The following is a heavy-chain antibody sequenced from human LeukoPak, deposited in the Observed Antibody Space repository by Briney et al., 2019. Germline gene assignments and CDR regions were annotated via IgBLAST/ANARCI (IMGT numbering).Heavy chain of an antibody. CDR1: GYTFTRYG. CDR3: ARSRWGHSGYAGDY. CDR2: INTYNGHT. V-gene: IGHV1-18*01. J-gene: IGHJ4*02. D-gene: IGHD5-12*01. Sequence: GASVKVSCKASGYTFTRYGINWVRRAPGQGLEWMGWINTYNGHTKYEQKVQDRITLTRDTSTSTVYMELRTLRSDDTAVYYCARSRWGHSGYAGDYWGQGTLVTVSS.